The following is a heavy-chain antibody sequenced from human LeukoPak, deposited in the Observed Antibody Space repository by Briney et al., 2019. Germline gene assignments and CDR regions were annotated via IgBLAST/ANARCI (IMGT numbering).Heavy chain of an antibody. CDR1: GFTFSSYS. V-gene: IGHV3-48*04. D-gene: IGHD3-22*01. CDR3: ARGKERFSSGPCGY. Sequence: GGSLRLSCAASGFTFSSYSMNWVRQAPGKGLEWVSYISSSSSTIYYADSVKGRFTISRDNAKNSLYLQMNSLRAEDTAVYYCARGKERFSSGPCGYWGQGTLVTVSS. J-gene: IGHJ4*02. CDR2: ISSSSSTI.